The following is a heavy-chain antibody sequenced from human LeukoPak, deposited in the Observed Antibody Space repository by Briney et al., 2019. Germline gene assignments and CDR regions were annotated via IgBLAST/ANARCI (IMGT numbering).Heavy chain of an antibody. CDR3: ARSAAGIAAAGPERDFDY. V-gene: IGHV4-4*07. J-gene: IGHJ4*02. CDR1: GGSISSYY. Sequence: PSETLSLTCTVSGGSISSYYWSWIRQPAGKGLEWIGLIYTSGSTNYNPSLKSRVTMSVDTSKNQFSLKLSSVTAADTAVYYCARSAAGIAAAGPERDFDYWGQGTLVTVSS. D-gene: IGHD6-13*01. CDR2: IYTSGST.